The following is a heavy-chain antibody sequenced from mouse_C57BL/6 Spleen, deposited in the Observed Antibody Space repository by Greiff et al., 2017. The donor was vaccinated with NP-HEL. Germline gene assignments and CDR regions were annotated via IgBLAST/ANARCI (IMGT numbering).Heavy chain of an antibody. Sequence: QVQLQQSGAELVRPGASVTLSCKASGYTFTDYEMHWVKQTPVHGLEWIGAIDPETGGTAYNQKFKGKALLTADKSSSTAYMELRSLTSEDSAVYYCTRFWGFDYWGQGTTLTVSS. J-gene: IGHJ2*01. D-gene: IGHD4-1*01. CDR3: TRFWGFDY. CDR2: IDPETGGT. V-gene: IGHV1-15*01. CDR1: GYTFTDYE.